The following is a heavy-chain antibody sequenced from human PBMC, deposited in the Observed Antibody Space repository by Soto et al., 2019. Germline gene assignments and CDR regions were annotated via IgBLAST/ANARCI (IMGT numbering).Heavy chain of an antibody. CDR2: ISDDGSIK. CDR3: ARAIETAMDPCDY. Sequence: GGSLRLSCAASGFSFATYAMHWVRQAPGKGLEWVAVISDDGSIKYYADSVKGRFTISRDNSKNTFYLQMNSLRGDDTALYYCARAIETAMDPCDYWGQGALVTVSS. J-gene: IGHJ4*02. V-gene: IGHV3-30-3*01. CDR1: GFSFATYA. D-gene: IGHD5-18*01.